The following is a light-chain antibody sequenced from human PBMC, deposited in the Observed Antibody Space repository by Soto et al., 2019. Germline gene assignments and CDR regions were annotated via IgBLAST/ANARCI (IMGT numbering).Light chain of an antibody. CDR3: CSYAGSYTLV. CDR1: SSDVGGYNY. J-gene: IGLJ2*01. V-gene: IGLV2-11*01. CDR2: DVS. Sequence: QSALTQPRSVSGSPGQSVTISCTGTSSDVGGYNYVSWYQQHPGKAPKFMIYDVSERPSGVPDRFSGSKSGNTASLTISGLQPEDEADYYCCSYAGSYTLVFGGGTKVTVL.